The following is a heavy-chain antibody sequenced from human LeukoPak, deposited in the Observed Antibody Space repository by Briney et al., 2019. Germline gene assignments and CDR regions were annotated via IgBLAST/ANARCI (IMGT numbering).Heavy chain of an antibody. CDR2: ISSSSSYI. V-gene: IGHV3-21*01. CDR1: GFTFSSYS. J-gene: IGHJ4*02. Sequence: KSGGSLRLSCAASGFTFSSYSMNWVRQAPGKGLEWVSSISSSSSYIYYADSVKGRFTISRDNAKNSLYLQMNSLRAEDTAVYYCAREDGSEANPIDYWGQGTLVTVSS. CDR3: AREDGSEANPIDY. D-gene: IGHD1-14*01.